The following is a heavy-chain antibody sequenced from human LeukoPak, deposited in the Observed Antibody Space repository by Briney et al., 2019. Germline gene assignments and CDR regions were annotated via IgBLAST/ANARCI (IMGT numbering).Heavy chain of an antibody. D-gene: IGHD3-10*01. CDR1: GDSVSSNNAA. J-gene: IGHJ6*02. Sequence: SQTLSLTCAISGDSVSSNNAAWNWIRQSPSRGLEWLGRTYYRSKWYSVYAVSVKGRITINPDTSKNQFSLQPNSVTPEDTAVYYCARVRGTMVRGVIDYGMDVWGQGTLVTVAS. CDR3: ARVRGTMVRGVIDYGMDV. CDR2: TYYRSKWYS. V-gene: IGHV6-1*01.